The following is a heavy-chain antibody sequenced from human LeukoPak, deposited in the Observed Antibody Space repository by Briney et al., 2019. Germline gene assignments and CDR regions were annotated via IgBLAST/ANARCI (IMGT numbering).Heavy chain of an antibody. Sequence: SGGSLRLSCAASGFTFSSYAMSWVRQAPGKGLEWVSAISGSGGSTYYADSVKGRFTISRDNSKNTQYLQMNSLRAEDTAIYYCAKDDSRGSGSSGWFDPWGQGTLVTVSS. CDR2: ISGSGGST. J-gene: IGHJ5*02. CDR3: AKDDSRGSGSSGWFDP. CDR1: GFTFSSYA. V-gene: IGHV3-23*01. D-gene: IGHD3-10*01.